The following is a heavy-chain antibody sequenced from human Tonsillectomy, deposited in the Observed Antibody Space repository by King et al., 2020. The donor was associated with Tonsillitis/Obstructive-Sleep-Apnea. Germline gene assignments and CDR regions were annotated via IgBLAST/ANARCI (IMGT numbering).Heavy chain of an antibody. CDR1: GGSISSSRYY. J-gene: IGHJ4*02. CDR2: IYYSGST. Sequence: QLQESGPGLVKPSETLSLTCTVSGGSISSSRYYWGWIRQPPGKGLEWIGSIYYSGSTYYNASLKSRVTLSVDTSKNQFSLKLSSVTAADTAVYYCASGVLRGYSYGYGYWGQGTLVTVSS. D-gene: IGHD5-18*01. V-gene: IGHV4-39*01. CDR3: ASGVLRGYSYGYGY.